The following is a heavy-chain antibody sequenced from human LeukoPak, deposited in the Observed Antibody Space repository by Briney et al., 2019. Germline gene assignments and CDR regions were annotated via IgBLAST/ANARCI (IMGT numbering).Heavy chain of an antibody. J-gene: IGHJ4*02. CDR1: GFTFSSYG. D-gene: IGHD1-26*01. CDR3: ARSVPVGATTDLDY. V-gene: IGHV3-33*08. CDR2: IWYDGSNK. Sequence: GGSLRLSCAASGFTFSSYGMHWVRQAPGKGLEWVAVIWYDGSNKYYADSVKGRFTISRDNSKNTLYLQMNSLRAEDTAVYYCARSVPVGATTDLDYWGQGTLVTVSS.